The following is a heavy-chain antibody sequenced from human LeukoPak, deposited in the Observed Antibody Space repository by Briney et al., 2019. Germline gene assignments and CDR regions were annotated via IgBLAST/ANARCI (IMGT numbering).Heavy chain of an antibody. V-gene: IGHV4-34*01. J-gene: IGHJ4*02. D-gene: IGHD5-18*01. Sequence: SETLSLTCAVHGGSFSGYYWSWIRQPPGKGLEWIGEINHSGSTNYNPSLKSRVTISVDTSKNQFSLKLSSVTAADTAVYYCARRRGYSYGLDYWGQGTLVTVSS. CDR3: ARRRGYSYGLDY. CDR2: INHSGST. CDR1: GGSFSGYY.